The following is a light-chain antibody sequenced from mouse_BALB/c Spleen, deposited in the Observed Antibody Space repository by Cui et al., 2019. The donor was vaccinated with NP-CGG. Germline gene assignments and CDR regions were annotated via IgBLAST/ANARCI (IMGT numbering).Light chain of an antibody. Sequence: QAVVTQESALTTSPSETVTLTCRSSTGAVTTSNYANWVQEKPDHLFTGLIGGTNNRAPGVPARFSGSLIGAKAALTITGAQTEDEAIYFCALWYSNHWVFGGGTKLTVL. CDR3: ALWYSNHWV. CDR2: GTN. J-gene: IGLJ1*01. CDR1: TGAVTTSNY. V-gene: IGLV1*01.